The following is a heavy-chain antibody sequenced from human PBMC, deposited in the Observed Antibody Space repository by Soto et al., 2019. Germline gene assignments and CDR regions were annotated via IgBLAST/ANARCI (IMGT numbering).Heavy chain of an antibody. V-gene: IGHV1-3*01. D-gene: IGHD6-6*01. J-gene: IGHJ4*02. Sequence: ASVKVSCKASGYTFTSYAMHWVRQAPGQRLEWMGWISAYGDTSYAQKFQGRVTMTTDTSTGTAYMELRSLISDDTAAYYCAREGQLGYWGQGTLVTVSS. CDR2: ISAYGDT. CDR1: GYTFTSYA. CDR3: AREGQLGY.